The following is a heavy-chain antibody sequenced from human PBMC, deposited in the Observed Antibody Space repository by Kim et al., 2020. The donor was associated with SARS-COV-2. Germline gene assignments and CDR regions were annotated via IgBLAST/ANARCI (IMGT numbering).Heavy chain of an antibody. CDR2: VRGGGAST. Sequence: GGSLRLSCAASGFTFSNYAMSWVRQAPGKGLEWVSSVRGGGASTYYADSVKGRFTISRDNSKNTLYVQMNNLRAEDTAIYYCAKDLGPCTGSWYRYFHYWGQGTLVTVSS. J-gene: IGHJ4*02. V-gene: IGHV3-23*01. CDR3: AKDLGPCTGSWYRYFHY. CDR1: GFTFSNYA. D-gene: IGHD6-13*01.